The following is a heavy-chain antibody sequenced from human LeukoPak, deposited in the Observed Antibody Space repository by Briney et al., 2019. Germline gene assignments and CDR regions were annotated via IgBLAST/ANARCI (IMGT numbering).Heavy chain of an antibody. Sequence: PGRSLRLSSAASGFTFSSYGMHWVRQAPGKGLEWVAVISYDGSNKYYADSVKGRFTISRDNSKNTLYLQMNSLRAEDTAVYYCANGQLWLEDYFDYWGQGTLVTVSS. V-gene: IGHV3-30*18. CDR1: GFTFSSYG. J-gene: IGHJ4*02. CDR3: ANGQLWLEDYFDY. D-gene: IGHD5-18*01. CDR2: ISYDGSNK.